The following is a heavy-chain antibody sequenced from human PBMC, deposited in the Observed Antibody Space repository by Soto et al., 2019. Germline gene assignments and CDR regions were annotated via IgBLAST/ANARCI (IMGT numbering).Heavy chain of an antibody. Sequence: QVQLVQSGAEVKKPGASVKVSCKASGYTFTSYGISWVRQAPGQGLEWMGWISAYNGNTNYAQKLQGRVTMTTDTSTSTAYMELRSPRSDDTAVYYCARARGPYDSRVYGMDVWGQGTTVTVSS. CDR3: ARARGPYDSRVYGMDV. CDR1: GYTFTSYG. CDR2: ISAYNGNT. J-gene: IGHJ6*02. V-gene: IGHV1-18*01. D-gene: IGHD3-16*01.